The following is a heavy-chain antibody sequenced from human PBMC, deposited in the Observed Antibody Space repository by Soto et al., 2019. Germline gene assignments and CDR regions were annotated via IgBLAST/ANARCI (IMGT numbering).Heavy chain of an antibody. D-gene: IGHD3-3*01. J-gene: IGHJ5*02. CDR2: INHSGST. V-gene: IGHV4-34*01. CDR1: GGSFSGYY. Sequence: PSETLSLTCAVYGGSFSGYYWSWIRQPPGKGLEWIGEINHSGSTNYNPSLKSRVTISVDTSKNQFSLKLSSVTAADTAVYYCARGATYDCWSGDYSLWFDPWGQGTLVTVSS. CDR3: ARGATYDCWSGDYSLWFDP.